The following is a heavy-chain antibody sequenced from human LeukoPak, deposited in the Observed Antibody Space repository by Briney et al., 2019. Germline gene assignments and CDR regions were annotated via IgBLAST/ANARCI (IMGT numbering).Heavy chain of an antibody. Sequence: GGSLRLSCAASEFSVGSNYMTWVRQAPGKGLEWVSLIYSGGSTYYADSVKGRFTISRDNSKNTLYLQMNSLRAEDTAVYYCAKRGDYDRAFFGNWGQGTLVTVSS. J-gene: IGHJ4*02. CDR1: EFSVGSNY. CDR2: IYSGGST. CDR3: AKRGDYDRAFFGN. D-gene: IGHD4-17*01. V-gene: IGHV3-66*01.